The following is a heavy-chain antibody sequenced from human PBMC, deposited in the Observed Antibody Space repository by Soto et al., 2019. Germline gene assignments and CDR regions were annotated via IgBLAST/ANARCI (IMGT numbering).Heavy chain of an antibody. CDR1: GYTFINYY. CDR3: VRATAARQRDYSYHYYLHI. D-gene: IGHD6-6*01. CDR2: INPNGGST. J-gene: IGHJ6*03. Sequence: QVQLVQSGAEVKKPGASVKVSCKASGYTFINYYIHWVRQAPGQGLEWMGVINPNGGSTVYAQTFQGRVTLNRDTSTSTVYVELGSLRSDDTAVYFCVRATAARQRDYSYHYYLHIWGKGTTVTVSS. V-gene: IGHV1-46*03.